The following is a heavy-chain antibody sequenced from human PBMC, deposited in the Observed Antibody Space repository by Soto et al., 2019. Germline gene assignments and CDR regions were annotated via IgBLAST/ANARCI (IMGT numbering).Heavy chain of an antibody. D-gene: IGHD5-18*01. V-gene: IGHV1-2*02. CDR2: INPNTHTDVI. J-gene: IGHJ4*02. CDR1: GYTFSDYY. CDR3: ARGPRKQLWVGYFDY. Sequence: ASVKVSCKASGYTFSDYYIHWVRQAPGQGLEWMGWINPNTHTDVINYAESFQGRVTMTSDTSVTTAYMELGGLKSDDTAVYYCARGPRKQLWVGYFDYCGQGPLV.